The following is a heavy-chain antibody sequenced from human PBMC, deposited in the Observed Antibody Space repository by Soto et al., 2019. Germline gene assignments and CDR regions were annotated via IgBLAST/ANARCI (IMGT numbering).Heavy chain of an antibody. J-gene: IGHJ6*02. V-gene: IGHV1-18*01. CDR3: ARVGAVGATGGMDV. D-gene: IGHD1-26*01. Sequence: ASVEGSCKASGYTFTSYGISWVRQAPGQGLEWMGWISAYNGNTNYAQKLQGRVTMTTDTSTSTAYMELRSLRSDDTAVYYCARVGAVGATGGMDVWGQGTTVTVSS. CDR2: ISAYNGNT. CDR1: GYTFTSYG.